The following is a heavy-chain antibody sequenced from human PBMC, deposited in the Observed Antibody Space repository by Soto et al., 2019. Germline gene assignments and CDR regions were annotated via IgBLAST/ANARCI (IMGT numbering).Heavy chain of an antibody. CDR1: GRPFNSYS. J-gene: IGHJ5*02. D-gene: IGHD2-2*02. CDR3: VRSWGVYCSTTRCYSPWFDP. V-gene: IGHV3-23*01. CDR2: VAGSGIST. Sequence: GGSQIPSRVCSGRPFNSYSMTMVRPALGKGLEWVASVAGSGISTFDADSVKGRFTISRDNSRNTLYLQMNSLRAEDTAVYYCVRSWGVYCSTTRCYSPWFDPWGQRTLVTVSS.